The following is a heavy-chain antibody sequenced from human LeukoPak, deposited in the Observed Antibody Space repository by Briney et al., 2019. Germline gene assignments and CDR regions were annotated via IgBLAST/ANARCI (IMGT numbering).Heavy chain of an antibody. V-gene: IGHV3-11*01. Sequence: GGSLRLSCAASGFTFSDYYMSWIRQAPGKGLEWVSYISSSGSAIYYADSVKGRFTISRDNAKNSLYLQMDSLRAEDTAVYYCARGVPIFGVFCRFVYWGQGTLVTGSS. D-gene: IGHD3-3*01. J-gene: IGHJ4*02. CDR3: ARGVPIFGVFCRFVY. CDR1: GFTFSDYY. CDR2: ISSSGSAI.